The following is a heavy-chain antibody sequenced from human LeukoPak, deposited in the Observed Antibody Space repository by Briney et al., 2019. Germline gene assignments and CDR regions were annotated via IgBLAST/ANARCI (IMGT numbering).Heavy chain of an antibody. J-gene: IGHJ3*02. CDR1: GFTFSSYG. V-gene: IGHV3-33*06. CDR3: AKEVNRWPKHGLFVR. D-gene: IGHD2-15*01. Sequence: GGSLRLSCAASGFTFSSYGMHWVRQAPGKGLEWVAVIWYDGSNKYYADSVKGRFTISRDNSKNTPYLQMNSLRAEDTAVYYCAKEVNRWPKHGLFVRWVQGTMAIVP. CDR2: IWYDGSNK.